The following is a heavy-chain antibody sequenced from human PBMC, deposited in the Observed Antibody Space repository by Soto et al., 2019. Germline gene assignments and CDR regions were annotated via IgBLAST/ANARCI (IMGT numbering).Heavy chain of an antibody. D-gene: IGHD3-10*01. CDR3: VRDAGSLGY. CDR2: ITSGSSTI. Sequence: GGSLRLSCVVSGFTFNSYSMDWVRQAPGKGLEWVSYITSGSSTIHYADSVKGRFTISRGNAKNSVFLQMNSLRVEDTAVYYCVRDAGSLGYWGQGTLVTVSS. V-gene: IGHV3-48*01. J-gene: IGHJ4*02. CDR1: GFTFNSYS.